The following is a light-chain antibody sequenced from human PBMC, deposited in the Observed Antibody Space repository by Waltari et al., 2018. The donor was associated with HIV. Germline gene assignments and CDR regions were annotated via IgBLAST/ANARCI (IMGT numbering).Light chain of an antibody. CDR1: SRNVAYFNY. CDR3: NSYAGSNTVL. J-gene: IGLJ3*02. Sequence: QSALTQPPSLSGSPGQPVTLSCTRTSRNVAYFNYVYWYQQHPGKAPKLVIFEVTKRPSGVPDRFSGSKSGNTASLTVSGLQPEDESVYYCNSYAGSNTVLFGGGTKLTVL. V-gene: IGLV2-8*01. CDR2: EVT.